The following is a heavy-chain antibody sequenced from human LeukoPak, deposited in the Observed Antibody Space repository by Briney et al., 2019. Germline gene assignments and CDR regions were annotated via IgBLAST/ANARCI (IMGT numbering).Heavy chain of an antibody. V-gene: IGHV4-39*07. J-gene: IGHJ4*02. CDR2: ISYAGSP. CDR1: GVSISSSGSY. CDR3: VRVMVVLRYGADY. D-gene: IGHD3-9*01. Sequence: SETLSLTCTVSGVSISSSGSYWAWIRQPPGKGLDWIGTISYAGSPNYNPSLNSRVTMSSDTSSNQFSLRLSSVTDADTAMYYCVRVMVVLRYGADYWGQGSLVTVSS.